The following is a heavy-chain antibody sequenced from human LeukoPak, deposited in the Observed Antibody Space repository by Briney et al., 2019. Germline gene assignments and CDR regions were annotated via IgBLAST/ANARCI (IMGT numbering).Heavy chain of an antibody. D-gene: IGHD2-2*01. Sequence: GGSLRLSCTVSRITFRNYWMSWVRQAPGQGLEWVAFIKEDGSDTHYVDSVKGRFTISRDNAQNSLYLQMSSLKAEDTAVYFCHQPVTLPAWGQGTLVTVSS. CDR1: RITFRNYW. J-gene: IGHJ5*02. V-gene: IGHV3-7*01. CDR3: HQPVTLPA. CDR2: IKEDGSDT.